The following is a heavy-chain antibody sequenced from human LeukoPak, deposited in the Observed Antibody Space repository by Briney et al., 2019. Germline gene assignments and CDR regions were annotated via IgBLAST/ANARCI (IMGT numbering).Heavy chain of an antibody. D-gene: IGHD3-10*01. Sequence: GGSLRLSCAASGFTFSSYWMSWVRQAPGKGLEWVANIMQGGSEKYYVDSVKGRFTISRDNAKNSLYLQMNSLRAEDTAVYYCARQPDYYGSGSYYNPIWFDPWGQGTLVTVSS. CDR3: ARQPDYYGSGSYYNPIWFDP. J-gene: IGHJ5*02. CDR2: IMQGGSEK. CDR1: GFTFSSYW. V-gene: IGHV3-7*01.